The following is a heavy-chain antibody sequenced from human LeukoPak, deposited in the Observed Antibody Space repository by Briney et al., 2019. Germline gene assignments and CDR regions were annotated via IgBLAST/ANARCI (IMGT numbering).Heavy chain of an antibody. CDR1: GFTFTSNW. CDR3: GRGGNGIDI. Sequence: GGSLRLSCAASGFTFTSNWMSWVRQAPGKGLVWVSRINSDESNTNSYADSVKGRFIISRDNAKNTLYLQMNSLRAEDTAVYFCGRGGNGIDIWGQGTTVIVSS. D-gene: IGHD2-8*01. V-gene: IGHV3-74*01. CDR2: INSDESNT. J-gene: IGHJ3*02.